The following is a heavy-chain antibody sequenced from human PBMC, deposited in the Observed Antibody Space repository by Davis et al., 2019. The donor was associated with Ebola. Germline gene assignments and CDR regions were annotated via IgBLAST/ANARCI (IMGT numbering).Heavy chain of an antibody. CDR2: ISSSSSYI. CDR3: ARAVNYYYYGMDV. D-gene: IGHD4-17*01. CDR1: QFTFSSHG. Sequence: PGGSLRLSCAASQFTFSSHGMNWVRQAPGKGLEWVSSISSSSSYIYYADSVKGRFTISRDNAKNSLYLQMNSLRAEDTAVYYCARAVNYYYYGMDVWGKGTTVTVSS. J-gene: IGHJ6*04. V-gene: IGHV3-21*01.